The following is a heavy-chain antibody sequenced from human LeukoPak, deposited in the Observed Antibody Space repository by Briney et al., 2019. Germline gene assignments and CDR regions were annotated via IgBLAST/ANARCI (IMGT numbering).Heavy chain of an antibody. CDR2: ISAYNGNT. CDR3: ARAEPGDYDFWSGLDY. J-gene: IGHJ4*02. D-gene: IGHD3-3*01. CDR1: GYTFTSYE. V-gene: IGHV1-18*01. Sequence: ASVNVPCKASGYTFTSYEISWVRQDPGHGIEWMGWISAYNGNTNYAQTLQGRVTMTTDTSTSTPYMELRSLRSDDTAVYYCARAEPGDYDFWSGLDYWGQGTLVTVS.